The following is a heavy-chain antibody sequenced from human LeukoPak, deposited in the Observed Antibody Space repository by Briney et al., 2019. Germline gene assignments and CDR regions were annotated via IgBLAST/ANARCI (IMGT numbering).Heavy chain of an antibody. V-gene: IGHV4-59*01. CDR1: GGSISSYY. CDR2: TRYSGST. J-gene: IGHJ4*02. Sequence: PSETLSLTCTVSGGSISSYYWSWIRQPPGKGLEWIGYTRYSGSTSYNPSLKSRVTISVDTSKNQFSLKLTSVTAADTAVYYCARGYSGSYGRFDYWGQGTPVTVSS. CDR3: ARGYSGSYGRFDY. D-gene: IGHD1-26*01.